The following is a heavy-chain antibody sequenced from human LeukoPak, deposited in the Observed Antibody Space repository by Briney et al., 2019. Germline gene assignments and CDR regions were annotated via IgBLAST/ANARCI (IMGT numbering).Heavy chain of an antibody. CDR3: ARALPPYDFWSGYYLQFDY. V-gene: IGHV1-18*01. Sequence: ASVSVSCKASGYTFTSYGISWVRQAPGQGVEGVGWISAYNGNTHYAQTLQGTVTMPTDTSPSTAYLELRSLRSDDTAVYYCARALPPYDFWSGYYLQFDYWGQGTLVTVSS. CDR2: ISAYNGNT. D-gene: IGHD3-3*01. CDR1: GYTFTSYG. J-gene: IGHJ4*02.